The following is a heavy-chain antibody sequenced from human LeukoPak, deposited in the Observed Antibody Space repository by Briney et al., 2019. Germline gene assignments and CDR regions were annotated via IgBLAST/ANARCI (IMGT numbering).Heavy chain of an antibody. CDR1: GFTFSSYA. V-gene: IGHV3-23*01. D-gene: IGHD5-24*01. Sequence: GGSLRLSCAASGFTFSSYAMSWVRQAPGKGLEWVSAISGSSGGTYYTDSVKGRFTISRDNSKNTLYLQMNSLRAEDTAVYYCAKESESMSTTSFDYWGQGGLVTVSS. CDR2: ISGSSGGT. CDR3: AKESESMSTTSFDY. J-gene: IGHJ4*02.